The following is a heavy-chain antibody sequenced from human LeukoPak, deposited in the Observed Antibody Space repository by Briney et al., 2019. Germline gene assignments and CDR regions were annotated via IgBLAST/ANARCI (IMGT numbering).Heavy chain of an antibody. D-gene: IGHD5-18*01. V-gene: IGHV1-18*04. CDR2: INAYNGNT. CDR3: ATDTAMYY. Sequence: ASVKVSCKASGYTFTRYGISWVRQAPGQELEWMGWINAYNGNTNNAQKLQGRVTMTTDTSTRTAYMELRSLRSDDTAVYYCATDTAMYYWGQGTLVTVSS. J-gene: IGHJ4*02. CDR1: GYTFTRYG.